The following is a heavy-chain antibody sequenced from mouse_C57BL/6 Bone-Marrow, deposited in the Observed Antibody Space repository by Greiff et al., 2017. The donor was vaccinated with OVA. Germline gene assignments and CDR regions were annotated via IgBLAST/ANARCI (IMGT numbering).Heavy chain of an antibody. CDR2: IYPGDGDT. D-gene: IGHD2-4*01. CDR1: GYAFSSYW. V-gene: IGHV1-80*01. J-gene: IGHJ3*01. Sequence: LVESGAELVKPGASVKISCKASGYAFSSYWMNWVKQRPGKGLEWIGQIYPGDGDTNYNGKFKGKATLTADKSSSTAYMQLSSLTSEDSAVYFCARDDYDVAFAYWGQGTLVTVSA. CDR3: ARDDYDVAFAY.